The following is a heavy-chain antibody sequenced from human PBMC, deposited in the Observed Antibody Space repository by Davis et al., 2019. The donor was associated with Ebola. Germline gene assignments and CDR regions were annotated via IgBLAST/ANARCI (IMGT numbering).Heavy chain of an antibody. J-gene: IGHJ6*02. CDR1: GFTFSSYA. Sequence: PGGSLRLSCAASGFTFSSYAMSWVRQAPGKGLEWVSAISGSGGSTYYADSVKGRFTISRDNSKNTLYLQMNSLRAEDTAVYYCARDQDGSGPTDYYYGMDVWGQGTTVTVSS. D-gene: IGHD3-10*01. CDR3: ARDQDGSGPTDYYYGMDV. V-gene: IGHV3-23*01. CDR2: ISGSGGST.